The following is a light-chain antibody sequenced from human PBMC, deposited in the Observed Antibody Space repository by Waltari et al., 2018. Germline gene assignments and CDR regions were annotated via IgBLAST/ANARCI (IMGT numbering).Light chain of an antibody. Sequence: DIQLTQSPSFLSASVEDRVTITCRASQGISSYLAWYQQKPGKAPKLLIYAASTLQSGVPSRFSGSGSGTEFTLTISSLQPEDFATYYCQQLNSYPPYTFGQGTKLEIK. CDR1: QGISSY. CDR2: AAS. J-gene: IGKJ2*01. V-gene: IGKV1-9*01. CDR3: QQLNSYPPYT.